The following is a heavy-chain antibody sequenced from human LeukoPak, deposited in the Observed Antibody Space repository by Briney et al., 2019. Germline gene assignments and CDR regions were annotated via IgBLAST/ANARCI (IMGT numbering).Heavy chain of an antibody. CDR1: GFTFSSYG. V-gene: IGHV3-30*18. Sequence: GGSLRLSCAAPGFTFSSYGMHWVRQAPGKGLEWVAVTSYDGSNKYYADSVKGRFTISRDNSKNTLYLQMNSLRAEDTAVYYCAKDLSTVTTPYWGQGTLVTVSS. J-gene: IGHJ4*02. CDR2: TSYDGSNK. D-gene: IGHD4-17*01. CDR3: AKDLSTVTTPY.